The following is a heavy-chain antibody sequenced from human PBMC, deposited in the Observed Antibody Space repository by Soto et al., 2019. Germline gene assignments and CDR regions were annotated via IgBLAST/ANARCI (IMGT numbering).Heavy chain of an antibody. CDR1: GFTFSSYS. CDR3: ARDLEPSYGMDV. Sequence: EVQLVESGGGLVKPGGSLRLSCAASGFTFSSYSMNWVRQAPGKGLEWVSSISSSSSYIYHADSVKGRFTISRDNAKNSLYLQMNSLRADDTAVYYCARDLEPSYGMDVWGQGTTVTVSS. V-gene: IGHV3-21*01. CDR2: ISSSSSYI. J-gene: IGHJ6*02.